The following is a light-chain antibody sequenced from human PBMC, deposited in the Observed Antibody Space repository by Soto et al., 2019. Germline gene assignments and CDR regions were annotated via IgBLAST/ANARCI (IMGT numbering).Light chain of an antibody. V-gene: IGKV1-5*01. J-gene: IGKJ1*01. CDR2: DAS. CDR3: QQYSDSSGA. CDR1: QRIGTW. Sequence: DIQVTQSPSTLSASVGVRVTISCGASQRIGTWLAWYQQKPGKVPKLLIFDASTLATGVPYRFIGSGTGTDFTLSISSLQPDDFATYCCQQYSDSSGAFGQGTKLDSK.